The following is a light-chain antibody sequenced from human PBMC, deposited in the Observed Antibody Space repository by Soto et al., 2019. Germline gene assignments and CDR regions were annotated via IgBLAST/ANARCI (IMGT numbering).Light chain of an antibody. Sequence: EIVLTQSPGTLSLSPGERGTLSCRARQSVSSSYLAWYQQKPGQAPRLLIYGASSRATGIPDRFSGSGSGTDFTLTISRLEPEDFAVYYCQQYDSSWTFGQGTKV. CDR1: QSVSSSY. V-gene: IGKV3-20*01. CDR3: QQYDSSWT. J-gene: IGKJ1*01. CDR2: GAS.